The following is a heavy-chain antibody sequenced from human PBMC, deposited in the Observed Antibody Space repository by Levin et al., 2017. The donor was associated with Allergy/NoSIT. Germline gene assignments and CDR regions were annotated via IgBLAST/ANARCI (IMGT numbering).Heavy chain of an antibody. CDR3: ARDPGDPHWYFDL. D-gene: IGHD2-21*01. Sequence: LSLTCAASGFTFSSYSMNWVRQAPGKGLEWVSYISSSSSTIYYADSVKGRFTISRDNAKNSLYLQMNSLRAEDTAVYYCARDPGDPHWYFDLWGRGTLVTVSS. CDR1: GFTFSSYS. CDR2: ISSSSSTI. J-gene: IGHJ2*01. V-gene: IGHV3-48*01.